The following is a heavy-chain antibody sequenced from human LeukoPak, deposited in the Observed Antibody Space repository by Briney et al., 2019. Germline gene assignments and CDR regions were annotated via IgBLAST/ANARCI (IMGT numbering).Heavy chain of an antibody. Sequence: GGSLRLSCVASGFTFSTYTFNWVRQAPGKGLQWLSYISSGGLTIFYADSVKGRFTISRDNTKNSIFLDMTNLRAEDTAVYYCARDFDYGDYIDFWGQGTLVAVSS. D-gene: IGHD4/OR15-4a*01. CDR3: ARDFDYGDYIDF. CDR2: ISSGGLTI. V-gene: IGHV3-48*04. CDR1: GFTFSTYT. J-gene: IGHJ4*02.